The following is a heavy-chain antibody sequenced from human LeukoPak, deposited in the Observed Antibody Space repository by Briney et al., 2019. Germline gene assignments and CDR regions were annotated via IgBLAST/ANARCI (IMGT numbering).Heavy chain of an antibody. Sequence: GGCLRLSCAASGFTFSSYAMSWVRQAPGKGLEWVSAISGSGGSTYYADSVKGRFTISRDNSKNTLYLQMNLLRAEDTAVYYCAKDRQRWLQWYFDYWGQGTLVTVSS. CDR3: AKDRQRWLQWYFDY. D-gene: IGHD5-24*01. CDR1: GFTFSSYA. CDR2: ISGSGGST. J-gene: IGHJ4*02. V-gene: IGHV3-23*01.